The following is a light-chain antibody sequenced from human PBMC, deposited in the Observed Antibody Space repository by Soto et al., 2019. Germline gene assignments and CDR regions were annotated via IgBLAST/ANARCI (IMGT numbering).Light chain of an antibody. CDR3: QSFDSRLSGVV. Sequence: QPVLTQPPSVSGAPGQRVTISCTGSSSNIGARYDVHWYQQLPGTAPKLLIYGNNNRPSGVPDRFSGSKSGTSASLAITGLQAEDEADYFCQSFDSRLSGVVFGGGTKLTVL. V-gene: IGLV1-40*01. CDR1: SSNIGARYD. J-gene: IGLJ2*01. CDR2: GNN.